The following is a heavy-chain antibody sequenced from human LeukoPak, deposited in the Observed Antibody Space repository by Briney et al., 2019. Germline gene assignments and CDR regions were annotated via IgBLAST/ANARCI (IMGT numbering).Heavy chain of an antibody. D-gene: IGHD5-18*01. CDR3: ARADKDGYGFFGFDY. V-gene: IGHV3-20*04. Sequence: GGSLRLSCAASGFAFDDYGMSWVRQAPGKGLEWVSGINWNGGSIGCADSVKGRFTISRDNAKNSLYLQINSLRAEDTALYYCARADKDGYGFFGFDYWGQETLVTVSS. J-gene: IGHJ4*02. CDR2: INWNGGSI. CDR1: GFAFDDYG.